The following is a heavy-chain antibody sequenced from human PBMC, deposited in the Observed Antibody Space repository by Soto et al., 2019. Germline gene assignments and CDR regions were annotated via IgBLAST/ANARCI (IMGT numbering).Heavy chain of an antibody. Sequence: QVQLVESGGGVVQPGRSLRLSCAASGFTFSSYGMHWVRQAPGKGLERVAVIWYDGSNKYYADSVKGRFTISRDNSKNTLYLQMNSLRAEDTAVYYCAGSVGIAARPARDYYYGMDVWGQGTTVTVSS. V-gene: IGHV3-33*01. CDR2: IWYDGSNK. CDR1: GFTFSSYG. D-gene: IGHD6-6*01. CDR3: AGSVGIAARPARDYYYGMDV. J-gene: IGHJ6*02.